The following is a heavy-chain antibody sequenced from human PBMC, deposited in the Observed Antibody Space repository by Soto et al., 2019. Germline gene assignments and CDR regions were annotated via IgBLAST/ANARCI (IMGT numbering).Heavy chain of an antibody. CDR2: ISLYSDGT. CDR1: GYTFSNYG. CDR3: ARVVPGAEAWFGP. D-gene: IGHD2-2*01. Sequence: ASVKVSCRTSGYTFSNYGITCVLQAPGQPLEWLGWISLYSDGTNYAQNFQVRVSMTTDTSTTTAYMELRSLRSDDTAVYYCARVVPGAEAWFGPWGQGTLVTVSS. V-gene: IGHV1-18*01. J-gene: IGHJ5*02.